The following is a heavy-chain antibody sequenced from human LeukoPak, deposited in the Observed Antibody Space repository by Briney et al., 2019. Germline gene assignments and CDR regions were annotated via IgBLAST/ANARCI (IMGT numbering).Heavy chain of an antibody. CDR2: VHHSGGT. D-gene: IGHD6-6*01. J-gene: IGHJ4*02. CDR3: ARWPSSSAGLDY. V-gene: IGHV4-39*07. Sequence: SETLSLTCTVSGGSIIGNSTDYWGWVRLTPGKGLEWIATVHHSGGTYVNPSLNRRVTISVDTSKNQFSLKLSSVTAADTAVYYCARWPSSSAGLDYWGQGTLVTVSS. CDR1: GGSIIGNSTDY.